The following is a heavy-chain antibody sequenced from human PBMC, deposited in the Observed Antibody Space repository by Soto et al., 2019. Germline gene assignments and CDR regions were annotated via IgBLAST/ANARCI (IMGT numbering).Heavy chain of an antibody. CDR3: AAPLYQPH. D-gene: IGHD2-2*01. Sequence: QVQLVESGGGVVQPGRSLRLSCAASGFTFSSYGMHWVRQAPGKGLEWVAVISYDGSNKYYADSVKGRFTISRDNSKNTLYLQMNSLRAEDTAVYYCAAPLYQPHWGQGTLVTVSS. J-gene: IGHJ4*02. CDR1: GFTFSSYG. CDR2: ISYDGSNK. V-gene: IGHV3-30*03.